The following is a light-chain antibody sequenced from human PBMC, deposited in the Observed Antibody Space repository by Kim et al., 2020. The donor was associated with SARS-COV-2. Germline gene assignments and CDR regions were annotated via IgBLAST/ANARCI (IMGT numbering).Light chain of an antibody. Sequence: GSVGDSVTITCQASQDISNNLNWYQQKTGKAPKLLLYDASNLETGVPSRFSGGGHGTDFTFTIRSLQPEDIATYYCQQYENLPLTFGGGTKVDIK. V-gene: IGKV1-33*01. CDR1: QDISNN. CDR2: DAS. CDR3: QQYENLPLT. J-gene: IGKJ4*01.